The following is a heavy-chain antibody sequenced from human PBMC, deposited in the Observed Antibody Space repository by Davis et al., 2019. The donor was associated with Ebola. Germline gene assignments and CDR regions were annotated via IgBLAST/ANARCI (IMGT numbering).Heavy chain of an antibody. CDR2: IWYDGSNK. CDR1: GFTFSNYG. J-gene: IGHJ4*02. CDR3: ARDRVGGYSYGYMGY. D-gene: IGHD5-18*01. V-gene: IGHV3-33*01. Sequence: GESLKISCAASGFTFSNYGMHWVRPAPGQGLEWVALIWYDGSNKYYADSVKGRFTISRDNSKNTLYLQMNSLRAEDTAVYYCARDRVGGYSYGYMGYWGQGTLVTVSS.